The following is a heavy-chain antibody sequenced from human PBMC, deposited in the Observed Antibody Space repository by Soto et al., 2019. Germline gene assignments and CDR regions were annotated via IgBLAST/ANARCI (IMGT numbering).Heavy chain of an antibody. CDR2: IWYDGSNK. Sequence: QVQLVESGGWVAQPGRSLRLSCTVSGFTFSGHAMHWVRQAPGTGLEGVTQIWYDGSNKYYAESVKGRFTISRDNSKNTLYIQMNSLRVEDTAVYYCARDGQGLAPYALDVWGQGTSVTVSS. CDR1: GFTFSGHA. J-gene: IGHJ6*02. CDR3: ARDGQGLAPYALDV. D-gene: IGHD6-19*01. V-gene: IGHV3-33*01.